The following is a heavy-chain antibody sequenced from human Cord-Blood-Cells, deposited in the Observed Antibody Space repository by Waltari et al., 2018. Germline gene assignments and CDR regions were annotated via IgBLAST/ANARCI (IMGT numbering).Heavy chain of an antibody. CDR2: FAPKDGGT. J-gene: IGHJ4*02. V-gene: IGHV1-24*01. D-gene: IGHD3-9*01. CDR1: GYTLTDLS. Sequence: QVQLVQSGAEVKKPGASVKVSCKVSGYTLTDLSMHWVRQAPGKGLEWMGGFAPKDGGTIYGQKFQGRVTMTEYTSTDTAYMEMSSLRSEDTAVYYCATDRYDILTGYQYYFDYWGQGTLVTVSS. CDR3: ATDRYDILTGYQYYFDY.